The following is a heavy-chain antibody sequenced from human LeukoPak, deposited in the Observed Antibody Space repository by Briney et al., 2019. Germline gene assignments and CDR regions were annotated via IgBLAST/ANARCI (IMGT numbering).Heavy chain of an antibody. CDR1: GFTFSSYA. D-gene: IGHD6-19*01. Sequence: GGSLRLSCAASGFTFSSYAINWVRQTPGKGLEWVSSISGSGGGGSTYYADSVKGRFTISRDTSKNTLYLQMNSLRAEDTAVYYCAKEQWLGKMNYFDYWGQGTLVTVSS. CDR2: ISGSGGGGST. J-gene: IGHJ4*02. V-gene: IGHV3-23*01. CDR3: AKEQWLGKMNYFDY.